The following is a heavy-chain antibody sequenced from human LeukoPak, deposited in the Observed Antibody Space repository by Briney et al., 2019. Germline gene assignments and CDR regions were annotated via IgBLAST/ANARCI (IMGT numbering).Heavy chain of an antibody. CDR2: IYYNSGST. Sequence: PSETLSLTCIVSGGSISGYYWNWIRQPPRKGLEWIGYIYYNSGSTNYNPSLKSRVTISLDTSKKQFSLKLTSLTAADTAVYYRARFQKVMRFDPWGQGTLVTVSS. J-gene: IGHJ5*02. CDR1: GGSISGYY. CDR3: ARFQKVMRFDP. V-gene: IGHV4-59*08.